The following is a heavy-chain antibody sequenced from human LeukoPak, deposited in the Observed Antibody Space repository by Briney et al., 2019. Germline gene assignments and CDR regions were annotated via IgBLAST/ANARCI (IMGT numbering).Heavy chain of an antibody. V-gene: IGHV1-2*02. CDR2: INPNSGGT. Sequence: ASVKVSCTASGYTFTGYYMHWVRQAPGQGLEWMGWINPNSGGTNYAQKFQGRVTMTRDTSITTAYMELSSLKSDDTAVFYCAKAGTSAGSPRYYFDSWGQGTLVTVPS. J-gene: IGHJ4*02. CDR3: AKAGTSAGSPRYYFDS. D-gene: IGHD6-13*01. CDR1: GYTFTGYY.